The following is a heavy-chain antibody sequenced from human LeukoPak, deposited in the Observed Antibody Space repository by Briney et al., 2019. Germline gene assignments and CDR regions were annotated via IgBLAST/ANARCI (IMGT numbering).Heavy chain of an antibody. CDR3: ARVSYGDFFFDY. Sequence: PGGSLRLSCAASGFTFDDYAMHWVRHAPGKGLEWVSGISWNSGSIGYADSVKGRFTISRDNAKNSLYLQMNSLRAEDTAVYYCARVSYGDFFFDYWGQGTLVTVPS. J-gene: IGHJ4*02. V-gene: IGHV3-9*01. CDR2: ISWNSGSI. D-gene: IGHD4-17*01. CDR1: GFTFDDYA.